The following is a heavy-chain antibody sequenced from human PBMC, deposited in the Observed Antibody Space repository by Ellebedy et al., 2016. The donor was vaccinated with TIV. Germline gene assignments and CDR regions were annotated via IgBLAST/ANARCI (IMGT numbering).Heavy chain of an antibody. CDR2: INPTGGST. Sequence: ASVKVSXXASGYTFTSYYMHWLRQAPGQGLEWMGIINPTGGSTYYAQTFQGRVTMTRDTSTSTVHMELNSLRSEDTAVYYCARHLYSASWYDDSWGQGTLVAVST. V-gene: IGHV1-46*01. CDR3: ARHLYSASWYDDS. D-gene: IGHD6-13*01. CDR1: GYTFTSYY. J-gene: IGHJ5*01.